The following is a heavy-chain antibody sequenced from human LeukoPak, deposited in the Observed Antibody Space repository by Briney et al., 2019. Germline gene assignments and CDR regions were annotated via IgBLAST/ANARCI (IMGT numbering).Heavy chain of an antibody. J-gene: IGHJ4*02. CDR1: GFTFNNYW. Sequence: GGSLRLSCAASGFTFNNYWMNWVRQTPGKGLEWVGNIKDDGSEKYYLDSVKGRFTISRDNAKNSLYLQMNGLRAEDTAVYYCARVAWPYYFDSWGQGTLVTVSS. V-gene: IGHV3-7*01. CDR2: IKDDGSEK. CDR3: ARVAWPYYFDS.